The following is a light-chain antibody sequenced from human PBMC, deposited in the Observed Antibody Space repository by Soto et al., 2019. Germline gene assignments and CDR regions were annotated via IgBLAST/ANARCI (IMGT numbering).Light chain of an antibody. Sequence: QAVVTQSPSASASLGASVKLTCTLSSGHSSYAIAWHQKQPGKGPRYLMDLNNDGSHTKGDGIPDRFSGSSSGADRFLIISRLQSEDEAAYYCQTWGTGFQLFGGGTKLTV. CDR1: SGHSSYA. CDR2: LNNDGSH. CDR3: QTWGTGFQL. J-gene: IGLJ3*02. V-gene: IGLV4-69*01.